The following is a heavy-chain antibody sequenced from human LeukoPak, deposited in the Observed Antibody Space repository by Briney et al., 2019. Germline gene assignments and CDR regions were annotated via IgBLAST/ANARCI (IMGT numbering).Heavy chain of an antibody. J-gene: IGHJ6*02. Sequence: SVKVSCKASGGTFSSYAISWVRQAPGQGLEWMGGIIPIFGTANYAQKFQGRVTITADESTSTAYMELSSLRSEDTAVYYCASSVDCGSTSCPSENYYYYGMDVWGQGTTVTVSS. D-gene: IGHD2-2*01. V-gene: IGHV1-69*13. CDR1: GGTFSSYA. CDR3: ASSVDCGSTSCPSENYYYYGMDV. CDR2: IIPIFGTA.